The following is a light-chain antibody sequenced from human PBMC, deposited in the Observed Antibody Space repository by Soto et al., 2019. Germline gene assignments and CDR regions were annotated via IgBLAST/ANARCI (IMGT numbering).Light chain of an antibody. CDR1: SSDVGGYNY. V-gene: IGLV2-8*01. J-gene: IGLJ2*01. CDR2: EVT. CDR3: SSYAGSNNLV. Sequence: QSALTQPPSASGSPGQSVTISCTGTSSDVGGYNYVSWYQQHPGKAPKLMIHEVTKRPSGVPDRFSGSKSGNTASLTVSGLEVEDVADYYSSSYAGSNNLVFGGSTKLTVL.